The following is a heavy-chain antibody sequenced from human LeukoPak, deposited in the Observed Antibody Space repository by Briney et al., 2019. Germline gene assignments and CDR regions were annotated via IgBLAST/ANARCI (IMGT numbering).Heavy chain of an antibody. Sequence: GGSLSLSCAASGFTFSSYAMSCVRQPPGKGLEWVSAISGSGDKTYHADSVKGRFTISRDNSKNTLYLQMNSLRIEDTAVYYCAKILTTVTSYYFGMDVWGQGTTVTVSS. V-gene: IGHV3-23*01. CDR3: AKILTTVTSYYFGMDV. CDR2: ISGSGDKT. J-gene: IGHJ6*02. CDR1: GFTFSSYA. D-gene: IGHD4-17*01.